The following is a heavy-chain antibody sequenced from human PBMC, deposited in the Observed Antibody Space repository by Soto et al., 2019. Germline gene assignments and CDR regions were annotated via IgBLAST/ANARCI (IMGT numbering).Heavy chain of an antibody. Sequence: PGGSLRLSCAASGFTFSSYAMSWVRQAPGKGLEWVSAISGSGGSTYYADSVKGRFTISRDNSKNTLYLQMNSLRAEDTAVYYCAKVGSSGWYEYYYYGMDVWGQGTTVTVSS. CDR2: ISGSGGST. CDR1: GFTFSSYA. CDR3: AKVGSSGWYEYYYYGMDV. J-gene: IGHJ6*02. V-gene: IGHV3-23*01. D-gene: IGHD6-19*01.